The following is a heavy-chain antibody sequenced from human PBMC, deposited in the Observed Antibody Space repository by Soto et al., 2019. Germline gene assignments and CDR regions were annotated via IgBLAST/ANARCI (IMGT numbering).Heavy chain of an antibody. D-gene: IGHD3-3*01. CDR3: ARHPILICRFDP. CDR1: GGSISSSSYY. J-gene: IGHJ5*02. Sequence: SETLSLTCTVSGGSISSSSYYWGWIRQHPGKGLEWIGSNYYSGSTYYKKSLKSRVTISVDTSKNQFSLKLSSVTAADTAVYYCARHPILICRFDPWGQGTLVTVSS. V-gene: IGHV4-39*01. CDR2: NYYSGST.